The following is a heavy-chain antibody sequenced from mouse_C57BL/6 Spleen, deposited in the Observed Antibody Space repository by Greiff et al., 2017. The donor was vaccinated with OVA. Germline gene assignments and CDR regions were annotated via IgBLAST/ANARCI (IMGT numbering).Heavy chain of an antibody. V-gene: IGHV1-15*01. D-gene: IGHD1-1*01. CDR3: TRVYYGSSYGFAY. CDR2: IDPETGGT. Sequence: QVQLKQSGAELVRPGASVTLSCKASGYTFTDYEMHWVKQTPVHGLEWIGAIDPETGGTAYNQKFKGKAILTADKSSSTAYMELRSLTSEDSAVYYCTRVYYGSSYGFAYWGQGTLVTVSA. J-gene: IGHJ3*01. CDR1: GYTFTDYE.